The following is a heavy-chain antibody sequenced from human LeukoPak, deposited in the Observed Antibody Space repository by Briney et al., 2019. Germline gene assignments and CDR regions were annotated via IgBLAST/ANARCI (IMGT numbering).Heavy chain of an antibody. V-gene: IGHV3-23*01. CDR2: ISGSGGST. CDR1: GFTFSSYA. D-gene: IGHD1-26*01. Sequence: PGGSLRLSRAASGFTFSSYAMSWVRQAPGKGLEWVSAISGSGGSTYYADSVKGRFTISRDNSKNTLYLQMNSLRAEDTAVYYCAKDWGSRARVERWELLIDYWGQGTLVTVSS. J-gene: IGHJ4*02. CDR3: AKDWGSRARVERWELLIDY.